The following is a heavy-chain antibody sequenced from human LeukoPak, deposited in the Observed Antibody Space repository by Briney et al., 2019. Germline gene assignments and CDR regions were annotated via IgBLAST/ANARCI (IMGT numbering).Heavy chain of an antibody. D-gene: IGHD3-22*01. Sequence: GASVKVSCKASGYTFTGYYMHWVRQAPGQGLEWMGWINPNSGGTNYAQKFQGRVTMTRDTSISTAYMELSRLRSDDTAVYYCARLPTRGRYYYDSSGYYTPSDYWGQGTLVTVSS. CDR1: GYTFTGYY. J-gene: IGHJ4*02. CDR3: ARLPTRGRYYYDSSGYYTPSDY. V-gene: IGHV1-2*02. CDR2: INPNSGGT.